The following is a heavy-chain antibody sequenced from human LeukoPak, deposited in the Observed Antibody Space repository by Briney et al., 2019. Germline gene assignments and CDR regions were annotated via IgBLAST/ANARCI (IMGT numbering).Heavy chain of an antibody. J-gene: IGHJ3*02. CDR1: GFTFDDYG. V-gene: IGHV3-20*04. CDR3: AKDSSGYYFLTFDI. Sequence: GGSLRLSCAASGFTFDDYGMSWVRQAPGKGLEWVSGINWNGGSTGYADSVKGRFTISRDNSKNTLYLQMNSLRAEDTAVYYCAKDSSGYYFLTFDIWGQGTMVTVSS. D-gene: IGHD3-22*01. CDR2: INWNGGST.